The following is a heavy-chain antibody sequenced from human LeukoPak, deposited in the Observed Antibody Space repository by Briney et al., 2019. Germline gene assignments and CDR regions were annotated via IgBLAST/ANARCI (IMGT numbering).Heavy chain of an antibody. CDR3: ATWSCSGGSCYSGLRDY. Sequence: ASVKVSCKVSGYTLTELSMHWVRQAPGKGLEWMGGFDPEDGETIYAQKFRGRVTMTEDTSTDTAYMELSSLRSEATAVYYCATWSCSGGSCYSGLRDYWGEGTLVTVSS. V-gene: IGHV1-24*01. CDR2: FDPEDGET. CDR1: GYTLTELS. J-gene: IGHJ4*02. D-gene: IGHD2-15*01.